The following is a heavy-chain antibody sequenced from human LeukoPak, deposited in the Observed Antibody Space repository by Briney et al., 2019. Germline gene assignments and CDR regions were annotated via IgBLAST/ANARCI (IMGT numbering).Heavy chain of an antibody. V-gene: IGHV1-69*13. CDR1: GYTFTSYD. D-gene: IGHD3-22*01. J-gene: IGHJ4*02. CDR3: ARKAYHYYDSSGYYLTLDY. CDR2: IIPIFGTA. Sequence: GASVKVSCKASGYTFTSYDINWVRQAPGQGLEWMGGIIPIFGTANYAQEFQGRVTITADESTSTAYMELSSLRSEDTAVYYCARKAYHYYDSSGYYLTLDYWGQGTLVTVSS.